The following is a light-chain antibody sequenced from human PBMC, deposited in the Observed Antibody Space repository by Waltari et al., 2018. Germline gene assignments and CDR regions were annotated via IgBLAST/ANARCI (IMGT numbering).Light chain of an antibody. CDR3: QQYTSFSLT. CDR1: QSISSW. J-gene: IGKJ4*01. Sequence: DIQMTQSPSSLSASIGDRVTFTCRASQSISSWLAWYQQKPGTAPNLLISKASTLESGVPSRFSGSGSGTEFTLTISSLQPDDFATYYCQQYTSFSLTFGGGTTVEIK. CDR2: KAS. V-gene: IGKV1-5*03.